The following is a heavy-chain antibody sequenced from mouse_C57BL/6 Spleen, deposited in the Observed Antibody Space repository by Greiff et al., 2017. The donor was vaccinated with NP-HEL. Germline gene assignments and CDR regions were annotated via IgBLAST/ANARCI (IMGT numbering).Heavy chain of an antibody. V-gene: IGHV1-52*01. CDR3: ARRNDDGYFAY. CDR2: IDPSDSET. J-gene: IGHJ3*01. Sequence: QVQLQQPGAELVRPGSSVKLSCKASGYTFTSYWMHWVKQRPIQGLEWIGNIDPSDSETHYNQKFKDKATLTVDKSSSTAYMQLSSLTSEDSAVYYCARRNDDGYFAYWGQGTLVTVSA. D-gene: IGHD2-3*01. CDR1: GYTFTSYW.